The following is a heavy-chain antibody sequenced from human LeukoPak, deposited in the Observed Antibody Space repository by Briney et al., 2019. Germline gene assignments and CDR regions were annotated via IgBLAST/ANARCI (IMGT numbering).Heavy chain of an antibody. J-gene: IGHJ4*02. CDR1: GFTFSNAW. D-gene: IGHD4-17*01. Sequence: GGSLRLSCAASGFTFSNAWMGWVRQAPGKGLEWVGCIKSKTDGGTTDYAAPVKGRFTISRDDSKNTLYLQMNSLKTEDTAVYYCRVYGDYGDYWGQGTLVTVSS. CDR2: IKSKTDGGTT. CDR3: RVYGDYGDY. V-gene: IGHV3-15*01.